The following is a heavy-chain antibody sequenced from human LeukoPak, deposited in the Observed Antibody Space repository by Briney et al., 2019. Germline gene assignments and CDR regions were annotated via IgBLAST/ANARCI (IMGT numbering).Heavy chain of an antibody. V-gene: IGHV4-59*08. CDR3: ARTIAAAGGYNWFDP. CDR2: IYYSGST. J-gene: IGHJ5*02. D-gene: IGHD6-13*01. CDR1: GGSISSYY. Sequence: LSETLSLTCTVSGGSISSYYWSWIRRPPGKGLEWIGYIYYSGSTNYNPSLKSRVTISVDTSKNQFSLKLSSVTAADTAVYYCARTIAAAGGYNWFDPWGQGTLVTVSS.